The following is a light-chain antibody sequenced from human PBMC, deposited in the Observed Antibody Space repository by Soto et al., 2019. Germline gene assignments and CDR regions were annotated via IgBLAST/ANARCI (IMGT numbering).Light chain of an antibody. CDR3: QQYFSTPLT. V-gene: IGKV4-1*01. Sequence: DFVMTQSPDSLAVSLGERATINCKSSQNVLHSSNKKNYLAWYQQKPGQPPQLVIYSASTRKSGVPDRFSGSGSGSDFTLTISSVQAEDVAVYYCQQYFSTPLTFGPGTRVDI. CDR2: SAS. J-gene: IGKJ3*01. CDR1: QNVLHSSNKKNY.